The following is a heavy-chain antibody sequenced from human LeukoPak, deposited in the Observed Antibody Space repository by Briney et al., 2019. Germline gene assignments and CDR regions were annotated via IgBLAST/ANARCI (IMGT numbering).Heavy chain of an antibody. Sequence: GASVKVSCKASGYTFTSYDINWVRQATGQGLEWMGWMNPNSGNTGYAQEFQGRVTITRNTSISTAYMELSSLRSEDTAVYYCARGHYDFWSGQRFFMDVWGKGTTVTVSS. CDR1: GYTFTSYD. D-gene: IGHD3-3*01. J-gene: IGHJ6*03. CDR2: MNPNSGNT. CDR3: ARGHYDFWSGQRFFMDV. V-gene: IGHV1-8*03.